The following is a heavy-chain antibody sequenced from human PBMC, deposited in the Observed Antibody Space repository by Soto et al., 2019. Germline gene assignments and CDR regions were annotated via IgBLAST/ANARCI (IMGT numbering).Heavy chain of an antibody. J-gene: IGHJ5*02. CDR1: GYTFTSYG. D-gene: IGHD3-3*01. V-gene: IGHV1-18*04. CDR2: ISAYNGNT. Sequence: ASVKVSCKASGYTFTSYGISWVRQAPGQGLEWMGWISAYNGNTNYAQKLQGRVTMTTDTSTSTAYMELRSLRSDDTAVYYCARSREITICGVVIIERFWFDPWGQGILVTVSS. CDR3: ARSREITICGVVIIERFWFDP.